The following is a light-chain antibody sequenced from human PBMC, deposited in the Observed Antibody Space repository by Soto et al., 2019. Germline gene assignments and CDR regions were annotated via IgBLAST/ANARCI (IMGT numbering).Light chain of an antibody. V-gene: IGKV3-15*01. Sequence: EIGMTQSPATLSVSPGERATLSCRASLSVSSNLAWYQQTPCQAPRLLLYGASTRATGIPTRFSGSGSGTEFTLTISSLQSEDFAVYYCHQYNNWPPYTFGQRTKLEIK. CDR1: LSVSSN. CDR2: GAS. CDR3: HQYNNWPPYT. J-gene: IGKJ2*01.